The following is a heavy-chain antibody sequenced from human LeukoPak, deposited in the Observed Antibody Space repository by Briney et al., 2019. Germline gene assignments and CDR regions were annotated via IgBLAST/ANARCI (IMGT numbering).Heavy chain of an antibody. V-gene: IGHV4-34*01. Sequence: SETLSLTCTVSGGSISSYYWSWIRQPPGKGLEWIGEINHSGSTNYNPSLKSRVAISVDTSKNQFSPKLSSVTAADTAVYYCARDVQTVVTANNWFDPWGQGTLVTVSS. CDR1: GGSISSYY. CDR2: INHSGST. CDR3: ARDVQTVVTANNWFDP. J-gene: IGHJ5*02. D-gene: IGHD2-21*02.